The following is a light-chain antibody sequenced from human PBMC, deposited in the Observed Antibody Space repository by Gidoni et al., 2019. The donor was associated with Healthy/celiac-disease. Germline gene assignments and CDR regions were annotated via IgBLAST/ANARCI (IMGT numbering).Light chain of an antibody. Sequence: EIVLTQSPATLSLSPGERATLSCRASQSVSSYLAWYQQKPGQAPRLLIYDASNRAPGIPARFSGSGSGTDFPLTISSLEPEDFAVYYCQQRSNWQGLTFGGGTKVEIK. CDR1: QSVSSY. J-gene: IGKJ4*01. V-gene: IGKV3-11*01. CDR2: DAS. CDR3: QQRSNWQGLT.